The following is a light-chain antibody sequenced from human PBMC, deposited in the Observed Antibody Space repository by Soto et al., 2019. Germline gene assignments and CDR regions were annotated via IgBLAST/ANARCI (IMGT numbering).Light chain of an antibody. CDR1: QSVSSSY. CDR3: QQYCSSSWT. V-gene: IGKV3-20*01. Sequence: EIVLTQSPGTLSLSPGERATLSCRASQSVSSSYLAWYQQKPGQAPRLLIYGASSRATGIPDRFSGSGSGTDFTLSISRMEPEDFAVYYCQQYCSSSWTFGQGAEVDIK. J-gene: IGKJ1*01. CDR2: GAS.